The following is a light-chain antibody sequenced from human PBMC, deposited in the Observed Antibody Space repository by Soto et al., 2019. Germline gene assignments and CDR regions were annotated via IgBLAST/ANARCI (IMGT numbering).Light chain of an antibody. V-gene: IGKV3-20*01. Sequence: EIVLTQSPGTLSLSPGERVTLSCRASQSVSSNYLAWYQQKPGQAPRLLIYGASSRATGIPDRFSGSGSGTDFTLTISSLQPDDFATYYCQQYNTFWTFGQGTKVDIK. CDR3: QQYNTFWT. CDR2: GAS. CDR1: QSVSSNY. J-gene: IGKJ1*01.